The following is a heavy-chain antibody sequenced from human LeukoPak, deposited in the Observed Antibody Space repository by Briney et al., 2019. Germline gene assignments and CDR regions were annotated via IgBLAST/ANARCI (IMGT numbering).Heavy chain of an antibody. CDR1: GFTFSRYA. CDR3: ANDVPNYNWFDP. V-gene: IGHV3-30*04. D-gene: IGHD3-10*02. Sequence: GGSLRLSCEASGFTFSRYAMHWVRQAPGKGLEWVAVISYDGSYTYYADSVKGRFTISRDNSKNTMYLHMNSLRAEDTAVYYCANDVPNYNWFDPWGQGTLVTVSS. CDR2: ISYDGSYT. J-gene: IGHJ5*02.